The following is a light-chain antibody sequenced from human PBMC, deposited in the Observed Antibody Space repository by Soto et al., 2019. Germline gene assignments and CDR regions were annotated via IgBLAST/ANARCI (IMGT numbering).Light chain of an antibody. CDR1: QSIRGD. V-gene: IGKV3-15*01. CDR2: GAS. Sequence: EIVMTQSPATLSVSLGEGVTLSCRASQSIRGDLAWYQQKPGQTPRLLIYGASTRATGVPARFSGSGSGTEFTLTISSLQSEGSAVYYCQQFNNWPLTFGGGTKVEIK. CDR3: QQFNNWPLT. J-gene: IGKJ4*01.